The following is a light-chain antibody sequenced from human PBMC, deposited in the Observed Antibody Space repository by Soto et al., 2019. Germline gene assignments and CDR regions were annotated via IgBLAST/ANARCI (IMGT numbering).Light chain of an antibody. V-gene: IGKV3-20*01. J-gene: IGKJ1*01. CDR3: QQYNNWPRT. CDR2: GAS. Sequence: EIVLTQSPGTVSLSPGERATLSCRASQSVSSSYLAWYQQKPGQAPRLLIYGASSRATGIPDRFSGSGSGTDFTLTISRLEPEDFAVYYCQQYNNWPRTFGQGTKVDI. CDR1: QSVSSSY.